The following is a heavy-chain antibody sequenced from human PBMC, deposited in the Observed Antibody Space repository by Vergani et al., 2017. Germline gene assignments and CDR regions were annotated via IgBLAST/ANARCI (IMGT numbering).Heavy chain of an antibody. D-gene: IGHD3-22*01. V-gene: IGHV3-23*01. CDR3: AKYGDDYYDSSGYYLTSYYYYYYMDV. Sequence: EVQLLESGGGLVQPGGSLRLSCAASGFTFSSYAMSWVRQAPGKGLEWVSAISGSGGSTYYADSVKGRFTISRDNSKNTLYLQMNSLRAEDTAVYYCAKYGDDYYDSSGYYLTSYYYYYYMDVWGKGTTVTVSS. CDR2: ISGSGGST. CDR1: GFTFSSYA. J-gene: IGHJ6*03.